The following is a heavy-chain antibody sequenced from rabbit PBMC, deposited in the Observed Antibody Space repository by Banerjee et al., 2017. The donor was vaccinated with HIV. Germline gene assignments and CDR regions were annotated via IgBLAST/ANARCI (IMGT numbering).Heavy chain of an antibody. CDR2: IDGGSSGST. CDR1: GFSFSSSYW. D-gene: IGHD8-1*01. V-gene: IGHV1S45*01. Sequence: QEQLEESGGDLVKPEGSLTLTCTASGFSFSSSYWRCWVRQAPGKGPEWIACIDGGSSGSTYYTTWAKGRFTISKTSSTTVTLQMTSLTAADTAIYFCAREFAGSDYYPNLWGPGTLVTVS. J-gene: IGHJ4*01. CDR3: AREFAGSDYYPNL.